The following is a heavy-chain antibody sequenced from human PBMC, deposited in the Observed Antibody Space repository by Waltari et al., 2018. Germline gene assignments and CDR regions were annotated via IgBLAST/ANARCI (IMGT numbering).Heavy chain of an antibody. Sequence: QVQLVQSGAEVKKPGASVKVSCKASGYTFTSYDINWVRQATGQGLEWMGWMNPNSGNTGYAQKFQGRVTITRNTSISTAYMERSSLRSEDTAVYYCARAFYGSGSYSTSYYFDYWGQGTLVTVSS. CDR3: ARAFYGSGSYSTSYYFDY. CDR2: MNPNSGNT. CDR1: GYTFTSYD. V-gene: IGHV1-8*03. D-gene: IGHD3-10*01. J-gene: IGHJ4*02.